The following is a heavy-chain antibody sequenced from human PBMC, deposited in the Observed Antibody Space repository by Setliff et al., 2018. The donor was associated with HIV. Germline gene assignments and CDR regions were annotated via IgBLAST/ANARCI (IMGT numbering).Heavy chain of an antibody. Sequence: GGSLRLSCAASGFTFSSYWMHWVRQAPGKGLVWVSRIKTDGGYTNYADSVKGRFTISRDNAKNTLYLQMNSLRAEDTAVYYCAGGDSGYIGNWGQGTLVTVSS. J-gene: IGHJ4*02. CDR1: GFTFSSYW. D-gene: IGHD5-18*01. V-gene: IGHV3-74*01. CDR2: IKTDGGYT. CDR3: AGGDSGYIGN.